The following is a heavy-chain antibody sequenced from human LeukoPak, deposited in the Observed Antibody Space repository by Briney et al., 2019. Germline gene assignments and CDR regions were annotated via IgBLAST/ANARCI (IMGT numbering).Heavy chain of an antibody. CDR1: GGSVSSGSYY. V-gene: IGHV4-61*01. CDR3: ARGIPLYYYDSSGYNY. CDR2: IYYSGST. Sequence: NASETLSLTCTVSGGSVSSGSYYWSWIRQPPGKGLEWIGYIYYSGSTNYNPSLKSRVTISVDTSKNQFSLKLSSVTAADTAVYYCARGIPLYYYDSSGYNYWGQGTLVTVSS. D-gene: IGHD3-22*01. J-gene: IGHJ4*02.